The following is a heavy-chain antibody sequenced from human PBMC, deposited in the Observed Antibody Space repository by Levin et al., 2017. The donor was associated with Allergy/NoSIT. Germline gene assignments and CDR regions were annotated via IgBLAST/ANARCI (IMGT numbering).Heavy chain of an antibody. Sequence: SQTLSLTCAVYGGSFSGYYWSWIRQPPGKGLEWIGEINHSGSTNYNPSLKSRVTISVDTSKNQFSLKLSSVTAADTAVYYCARGRRYSSGFDYWGQGTLVTVSS. J-gene: IGHJ4*02. D-gene: IGHD6-19*01. V-gene: IGHV4-34*01. CDR2: INHSGST. CDR1: GGSFSGYY. CDR3: ARGRRYSSGFDY.